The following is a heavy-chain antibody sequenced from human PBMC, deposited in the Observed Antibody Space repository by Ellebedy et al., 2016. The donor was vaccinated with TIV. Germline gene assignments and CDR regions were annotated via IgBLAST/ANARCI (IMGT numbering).Heavy chain of an antibody. Sequence: GGSLRLSCAASGFIFSSYAMHWVRQAPGTGMEWLAVTSFDGRNTYLADSVKGRFTISRDNSKKTVYLQMNGLRAEDTAVYYCASGTSGWSGMIDYWGQGTLVTVSS. CDR1: GFIFSSYA. D-gene: IGHD6-19*01. CDR2: TSFDGRNT. CDR3: ASGTSGWSGMIDY. J-gene: IGHJ4*02. V-gene: IGHV3-30*04.